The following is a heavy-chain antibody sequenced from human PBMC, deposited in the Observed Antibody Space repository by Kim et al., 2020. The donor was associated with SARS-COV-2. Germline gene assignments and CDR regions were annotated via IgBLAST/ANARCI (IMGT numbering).Heavy chain of an antibody. D-gene: IGHD2-15*01. CDR1: GFTFSGSA. J-gene: IGHJ4*02. V-gene: IGHV3-73*01. CDR2: IRSKANSYAT. Sequence: GGSLRLSCAASGFTFSGSAMHWVRQASGKGLEWVGRIRSKANSYATAYAASVKGRFTISRDDSKNTAYLQMNSLKTEDTAVYYCTRHGVVVDYWGQGTLVTVSS. CDR3: TRHGVVVDY.